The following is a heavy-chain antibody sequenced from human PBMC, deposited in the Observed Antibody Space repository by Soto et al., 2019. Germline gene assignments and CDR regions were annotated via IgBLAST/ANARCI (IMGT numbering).Heavy chain of an antibody. J-gene: IGHJ6*02. V-gene: IGHV4-31*03. CDR1: GCSISSGGYY. CDR3: ARPRAVAVLDYYYGMDV. D-gene: IGHD6-19*01. Sequence: PSETLSLTCTVSGCSISSGGYYWNWIRQHPGKGLEWIGYIYYIGSTYYNPSLKSRVTISLDTSKNQFSLKLSSVTAADTAVYYCARPRAVAVLDYYYGMDVWGQGTTVTV. CDR2: IYYIGST.